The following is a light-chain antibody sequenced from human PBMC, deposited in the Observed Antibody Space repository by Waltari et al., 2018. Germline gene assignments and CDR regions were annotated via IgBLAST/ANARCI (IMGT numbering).Light chain of an antibody. V-gene: IGLV8-61*01. J-gene: IGLJ2*01. CDR2: STN. CDR1: SGSVSTSYS. Sequence: QTVVTQEPSFSVSPGGTVTLTCGLSSGSVSTSYSPSWYQQTPGQAPRTLIYSTNTRSSGVPDRFSGSILGNKAALTITGAQADDESDYYCVLYMGSGIPNVVFGGGTKLTVL. CDR3: VLYMGSGIPNVV.